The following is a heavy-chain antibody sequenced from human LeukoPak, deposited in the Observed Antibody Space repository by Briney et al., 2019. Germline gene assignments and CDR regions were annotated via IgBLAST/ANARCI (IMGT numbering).Heavy chain of an antibody. Sequence: PGGSLRLSCEASGFIVGNYYMSWIRQAPGKGLEWVSVIYSGGGTNYADSVKGRFTISRDNSKNTLYLQMHTLRAEDSAVYYCACGFSSGWYGGYWGQGTLVTVSS. CDR2: IYSGGGT. CDR1: GFIVGNYY. D-gene: IGHD6-19*01. CDR3: ACGFSSGWYGGY. V-gene: IGHV3-66*01. J-gene: IGHJ4*02.